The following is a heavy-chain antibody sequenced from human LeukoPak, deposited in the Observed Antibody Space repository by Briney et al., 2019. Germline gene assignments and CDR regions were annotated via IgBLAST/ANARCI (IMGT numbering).Heavy chain of an antibody. CDR1: GFIFNSYG. Sequence: PGGSLRLSCAASGFIFNSYGMNWVRQAPGKGLEWVSAISGSGGTTAYADSVKGRFTISRDNSKNTLYLQMNSLRAEDTAVYYCANTKSGGSGMDVWGQETPDTVSS. CDR3: ANTKSGGSGMDV. CDR2: ISGSGGTT. J-gene: IGHJ6*02. V-gene: IGHV3-23*01. D-gene: IGHD2-15*01.